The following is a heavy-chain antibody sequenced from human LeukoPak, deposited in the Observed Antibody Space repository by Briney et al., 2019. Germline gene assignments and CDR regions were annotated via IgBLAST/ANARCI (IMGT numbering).Heavy chain of an antibody. CDR2: IWYDGSNK. D-gene: IGHD3-22*01. V-gene: IGHV3-33*06. J-gene: IGHJ4*02. CDR1: GFTFSSYG. Sequence: PGGSLRLSCAASGFTFSSYGMHWVRQAPGKGLDWVAVIWYDGSNKYYADSVKGRFTISRDNSKNTLYLQMNSLRAEDTAVYYCAKDGAYDSSGYSRFDYWGQGTLVTVSS. CDR3: AKDGAYDSSGYSRFDY.